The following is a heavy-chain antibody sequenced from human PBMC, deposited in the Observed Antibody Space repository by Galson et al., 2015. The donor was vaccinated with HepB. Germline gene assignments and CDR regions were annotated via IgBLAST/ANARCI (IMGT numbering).Heavy chain of an antibody. CDR2: ISYDGSNK. D-gene: IGHD3-22*01. Sequence: SLRLSCAASGFTFSSYGMHWVRQAPGKGLEWVAVISYDGSNKYYADSVKGRFTISRDNSKNTLYLQMNSLRAEDTAVYYCAKGFTYDSSLVGDYWGQGTLVTVSS. V-gene: IGHV3-30*18. CDR1: GFTFSSYG. J-gene: IGHJ4*02. CDR3: AKGFTYDSSLVGDY.